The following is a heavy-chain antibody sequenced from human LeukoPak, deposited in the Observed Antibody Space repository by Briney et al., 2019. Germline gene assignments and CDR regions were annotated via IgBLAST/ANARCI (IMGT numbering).Heavy chain of an antibody. D-gene: IGHD3-10*01. CDR1: GFTFSSYG. Sequence: GGSLRLSCAASGFTFSSYGMSWVRQAPGKGLEWVAFIRYDGSNKYYADSVKGRFTISRDNSKNTLYLQMNSLRAEDTAVYYCAKGYYYYFDYWGQGTLVTVSS. CDR2: IRYDGSNK. CDR3: AKGYYYYFDY. V-gene: IGHV3-30*02. J-gene: IGHJ4*02.